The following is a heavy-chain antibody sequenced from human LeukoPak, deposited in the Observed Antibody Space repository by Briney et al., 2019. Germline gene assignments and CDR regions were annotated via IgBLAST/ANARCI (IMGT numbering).Heavy chain of an antibody. J-gene: IGHJ5*02. Sequence: SGPTLVKPSETLSLTCTVSGGSISSYYWSWIRQPPGKGLEWIGYIYYSGSTNYNPSLKSRVTMSVDTSKNQFSLKLSSVTAADTAVYYCARGSYGSGSYSPWGQGTLVTVSS. D-gene: IGHD3-10*01. CDR2: IYYSGST. V-gene: IGHV4-59*12. CDR3: ARGSYGSGSYSP. CDR1: GGSISSYY.